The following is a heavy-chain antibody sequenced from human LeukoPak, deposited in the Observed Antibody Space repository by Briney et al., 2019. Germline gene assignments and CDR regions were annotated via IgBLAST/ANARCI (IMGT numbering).Heavy chain of an antibody. Sequence: GGSLRLSXAASGFTFSSYGMHWVRQAPGKGLEWVAVIWYDGSNKYYADSVKGRFTISRDNSKNTLYLQMNSLRAEDTAVYYCAKGPYGIAADGKLDYWGQGTLVTVSS. J-gene: IGHJ4*02. CDR3: AKGPYGIAADGKLDY. CDR1: GFTFSSYG. V-gene: IGHV3-33*06. CDR2: IWYDGSNK. D-gene: IGHD6-13*01.